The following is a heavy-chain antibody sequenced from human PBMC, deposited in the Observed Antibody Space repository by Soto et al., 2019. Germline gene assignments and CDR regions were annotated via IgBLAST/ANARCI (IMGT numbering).Heavy chain of an antibody. CDR2: ISSSSSTI. V-gene: IGHV3-48*02. J-gene: IGHJ6*02. Sequence: EVQLVESGGGLVQPGGSLRLSCAASGFTFSSYSMNWVRQAPGKGLEWVSYISSSSSTIYYADSVKGRFTIARDNAKNSQYLQINSLRDEDTAVYYCARGIPGDYGDYGMDVWGQGTTVTVSS. CDR3: ARGIPGDYGDYGMDV. CDR1: GFTFSSYS. D-gene: IGHD4-17*01.